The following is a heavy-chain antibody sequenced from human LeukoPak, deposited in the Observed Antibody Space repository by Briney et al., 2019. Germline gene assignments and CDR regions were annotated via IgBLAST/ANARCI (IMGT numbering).Heavy chain of an antibody. J-gene: IGHJ4*02. V-gene: IGHV3-48*02. CDR1: EFTFNTYA. CDR2: IGSSGRSI. Sequence: GGSLRLSCSASEFTFNTYAMTWVRQAPGKGLEWLSYIGSSGRSIYYADSVKGRFTISRDNAKNSLYLQMNGLRDEDTAVYYCTRARMASSTYFFDFWGQGALLTVSS. D-gene: IGHD5/OR15-5a*01. CDR3: TRARMASSTYFFDF.